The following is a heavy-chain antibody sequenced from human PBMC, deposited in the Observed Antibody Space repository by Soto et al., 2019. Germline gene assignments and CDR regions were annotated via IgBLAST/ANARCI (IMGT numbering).Heavy chain of an antibody. D-gene: IGHD3-10*01. J-gene: IGHJ6*03. CDR2: IDKVGTDS. Sequence: EVQLVESGGGLVQPGGSLRLSCAASEFTFSGRSVHWVRQAPGKGLVWVSGIDKVGTDSTYADYVKGRFTSSRDNAKNTVYLQRNSLIVEDTAVYYCARGWFGPDVWGNGTTVTVSS. CDR3: ARGWFGPDV. CDR1: EFTFSGRS. V-gene: IGHV3-74*01.